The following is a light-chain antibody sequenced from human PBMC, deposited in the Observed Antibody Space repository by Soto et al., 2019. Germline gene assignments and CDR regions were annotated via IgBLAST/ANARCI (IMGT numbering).Light chain of an antibody. CDR1: QSVSSN. CDR3: QQDNNWPHS. V-gene: IGKV3-15*01. Sequence: EIVMTQSPATLSLSPGQRATLSCRASQSVSSNLAWYQQILGQAPRLLISGASTRATGIPARFTGSGSGTEFTLTISSLQSEDFAVYYCQQDNNWPHSFGQGTKVDIK. J-gene: IGKJ2*01. CDR2: GAS.